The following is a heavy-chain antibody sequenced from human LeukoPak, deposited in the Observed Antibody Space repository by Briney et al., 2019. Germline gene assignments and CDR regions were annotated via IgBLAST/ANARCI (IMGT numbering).Heavy chain of an antibody. Sequence: GGSLRLSCAASGFTLSSYAMSWVRQGPGKGLEWVSAISGSGGSTYCADSVKGRFTISRDNSKNTLYLQMNSLRAEDTAVYYCAKDRRAGSYDYWGQGTLVTVSS. V-gene: IGHV3-23*01. CDR1: GFTLSSYA. CDR3: AKDRRAGSYDY. J-gene: IGHJ4*02. CDR2: ISGSGGST. D-gene: IGHD3-10*01.